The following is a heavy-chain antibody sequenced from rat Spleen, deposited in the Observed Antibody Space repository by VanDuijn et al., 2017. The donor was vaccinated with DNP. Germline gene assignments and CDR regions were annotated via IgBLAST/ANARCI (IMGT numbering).Heavy chain of an antibody. V-gene: IGHV5-31*01. CDR2: ITTTGGST. CDR1: GFTFNNYW. CDR3: TRKYTTDYYWYFDF. J-gene: IGHJ1*01. Sequence: EVQLVESGGGLVQPGRSLKLSCVVSGFTFNNYWMTWIRQAPGKGLEWVASITTTGGSTYYQDSVKGRFTISRDNAKSTLYLQMNSLSSEDTATYYCTRKYTTDYYWYFDFWGPGTMVTVSS. D-gene: IGHD1-6*01.